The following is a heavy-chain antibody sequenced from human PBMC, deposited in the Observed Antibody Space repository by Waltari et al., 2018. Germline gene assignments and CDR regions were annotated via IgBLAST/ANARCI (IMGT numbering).Heavy chain of an antibody. CDR1: GFTFSDSY. CDR2: MSDSGSSP. Sequence: QVQLVESGGGLVKPGGSLRLSCAASGFTFSDSYMSWIRQAPGKGLEWLSYMSDSGSSPYYADSVKGRFTLSRDNAKNSVYLQMNSLRVEDTAVYYCARSVRSPGDWGQGTLVTVSS. CDR3: ARSVRSPGD. D-gene: IGHD3-10*02. V-gene: IGHV3-11*01. J-gene: IGHJ4*02.